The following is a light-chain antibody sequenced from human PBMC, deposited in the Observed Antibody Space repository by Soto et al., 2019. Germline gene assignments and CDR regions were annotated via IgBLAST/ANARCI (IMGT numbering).Light chain of an antibody. J-gene: IGLJ1*01. V-gene: IGLV2-18*02. CDR2: DVS. CDR3: RSYTSSSTYV. CDR1: SSDVGSYNG. Sequence: QSVLTQPPSVSGSPGQSVTISCTGTSSDVGSYNGVSWYQQPPGTAPKLMIYDVSNRPSGVPDRFSGSKSGNTASLTIPGLQAEDEGDYYCRSYTSSSTYVFGTGTKVTVL.